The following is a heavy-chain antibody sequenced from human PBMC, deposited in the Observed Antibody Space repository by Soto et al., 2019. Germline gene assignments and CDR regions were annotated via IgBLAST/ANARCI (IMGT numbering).Heavy chain of an antibody. V-gene: IGHV5-51*01. J-gene: IGHJ6*02. CDR1: GYSFTSYW. CDR3: ASYSSSSFYYYGMDV. CDR2: IYPGDSDT. D-gene: IGHD6-6*01. Sequence: PGESLKISCKGSGYSFTSYWISWVRQMPGKGLEWMGIIYPGDSDTRYSPSFQGQVTISADKSISTAYLQWSSLKASDTAMYYCASYSSSSFYYYGMDVWGQGTTVTVSS.